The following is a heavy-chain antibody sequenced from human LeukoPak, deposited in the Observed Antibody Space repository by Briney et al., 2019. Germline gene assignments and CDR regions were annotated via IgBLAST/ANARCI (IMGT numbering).Heavy chain of an antibody. V-gene: IGHV1-46*01. CDR2: INPSGGST. CDR3: ARDHPDSSGWYVGYNWFDP. CDR1: GYTFTSYY. Sequence: ASVKVSCKASGYTFTSYYMHWVRQAPGQGLEWMGIINPSGGSTSYAQKFQGRVTVTRDTSTSTVYMELSSLRSEDTAVYYCARDHPDSSGWYVGYNWFDPWGQGTLVTVSS. D-gene: IGHD6-19*01. J-gene: IGHJ5*02.